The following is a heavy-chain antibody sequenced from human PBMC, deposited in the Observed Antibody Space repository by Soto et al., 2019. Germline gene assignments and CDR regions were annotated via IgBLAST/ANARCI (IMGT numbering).Heavy chain of an antibody. CDR2: IDPTDSFT. CDR3: ARRGYDFWSGFDV. Sequence: PGESLKISCKGSGYNFTSYWIIWVRQMPGKGLEWMGNIDPTDSFTNYSPSFQGHVTISTDKSMSTAYLQWGTLKASDTAMYYCARRGYDFWSGFDVWGQGTTVTVYS. J-gene: IGHJ6*02. CDR1: GYNFTSYW. D-gene: IGHD3-3*01. V-gene: IGHV5-10-1*01.